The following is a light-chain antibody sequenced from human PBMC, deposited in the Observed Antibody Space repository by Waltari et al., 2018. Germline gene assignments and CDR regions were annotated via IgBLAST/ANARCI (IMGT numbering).Light chain of an antibody. CDR1: QSISKY. CDR3: QHYESLPVT. V-gene: IGKV3-20*01. Sequence: EIVLTQSPGTLSMSQGERAPLSCRASQSISKYLAWYQQKPGQAPRLLIYHASSRAAGIPDRFSGSGSGTDFSLSISRLEPEDFAVYYCQHYESLPVTFGQGTKVEIK. J-gene: IGKJ1*01. CDR2: HAS.